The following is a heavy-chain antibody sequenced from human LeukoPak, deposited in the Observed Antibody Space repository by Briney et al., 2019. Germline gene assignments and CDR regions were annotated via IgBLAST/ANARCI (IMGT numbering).Heavy chain of an antibody. CDR1: GFTFSSYW. V-gene: IGHV3-74*01. D-gene: IGHD3-22*01. J-gene: IGHJ1*01. CDR2: IKSDGST. Sequence: PGGSLRLSCAASGFTFSSYWMHWVRQAPGKGLVWVSRIKSDGSTRYADSVKGRFTVSRDNAKNTVSLQMNSLRAEDTGVYYCARAPSEIGGYYPEYFRHWGQGTLVIVSS. CDR3: ARAPSEIGGYYPEYFRH.